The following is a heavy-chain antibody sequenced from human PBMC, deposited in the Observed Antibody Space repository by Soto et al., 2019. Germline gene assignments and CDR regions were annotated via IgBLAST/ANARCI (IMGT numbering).Heavy chain of an antibody. CDR1: GYTFTGYY. V-gene: IGHV1-2*02. J-gene: IGHJ4*02. CDR3: ARAPLGNLNYYCDY. Sequence: ASVKVSCKASGYTFTGYYMHWVRQAPGQGLQWMGWINPKFGDTRYAQNFQGRVTLTRDTSSSTAYMELSSLRSDDTAVYYCARAPLGNLNYYCDYWGQGTLVTVSS. CDR2: INPKFGDT. D-gene: IGHD1-7*01.